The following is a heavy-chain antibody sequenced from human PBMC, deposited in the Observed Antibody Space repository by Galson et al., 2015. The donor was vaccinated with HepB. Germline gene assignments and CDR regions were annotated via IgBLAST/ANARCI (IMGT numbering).Heavy chain of an antibody. V-gene: IGHV1-69*02. D-gene: IGHD5-12*01. Sequence: SVKVSCKASGGTFSSYTISWVRQAPGQGLEWMGRIIPILGIANYAQKFQGRVTITADKSTSTAYMELSSLRSEDTAVYYCARTNSGYDPCLFYWGQGTLVTVSS. J-gene: IGHJ4*02. CDR2: IIPILGIA. CDR3: ARTNSGYDPCLFY. CDR1: GGTFSSYT.